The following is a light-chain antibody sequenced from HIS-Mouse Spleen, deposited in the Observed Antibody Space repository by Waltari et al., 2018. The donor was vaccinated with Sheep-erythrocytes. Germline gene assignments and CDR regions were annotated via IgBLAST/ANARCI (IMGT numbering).Light chain of an antibody. CDR1: RSNIGAGYD. Sequence: QSVLTQPPSVSGAPGQRVTISCTGSRSNIGAGYDVPWYQHLPGTAPKLLIYGNSNRPSGVPDRFSGSKSGTSASLAITGLQAEDEADYYCQSYDSSLSGSVFGGGTKLTVL. CDR2: GNS. CDR3: QSYDSSLSGSV. J-gene: IGLJ2*01. V-gene: IGLV1-40*01.